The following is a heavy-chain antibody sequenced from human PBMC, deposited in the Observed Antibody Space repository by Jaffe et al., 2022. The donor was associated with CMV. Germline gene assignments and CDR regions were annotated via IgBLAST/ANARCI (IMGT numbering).Heavy chain of an antibody. CDR2: IYYSGST. Sequence: QVQLQESGPGLVKPSETLSLTCTVSGGSISSYYWSWIRQPPGKGLEWIGYIYYSGSTNYNPSLKSRVTISVDTSKNQFSLKLSSVTAADTAVYYCARSEYSSSWYQPGYYYYYYMDVWGKGTTVTVSS. V-gene: IGHV4-59*01. D-gene: IGHD6-13*01. J-gene: IGHJ6*03. CDR3: ARSEYSSSWYQPGYYYYYYMDV. CDR1: GGSISSYY.